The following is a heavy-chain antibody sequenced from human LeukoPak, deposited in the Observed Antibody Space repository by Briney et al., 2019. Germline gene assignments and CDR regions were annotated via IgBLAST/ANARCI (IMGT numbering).Heavy chain of an antibody. Sequence: GASVKVSCTASGYTFSRYGITWVRQAPGQGLEWMGWISAYNGNTNYAQKLQGRVTMTTDTSTSTASMEVWSLRSEDTAVYYCARYSSSSGGDYWGQGTLVTVSS. V-gene: IGHV1-18*01. J-gene: IGHJ4*02. D-gene: IGHD6-6*01. CDR1: GYTFSRYG. CDR3: ARYSSSSGGDY. CDR2: ISAYNGNT.